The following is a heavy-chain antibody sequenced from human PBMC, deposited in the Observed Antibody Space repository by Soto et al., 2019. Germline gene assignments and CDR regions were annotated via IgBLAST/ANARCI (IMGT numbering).Heavy chain of an antibody. V-gene: IGHV4-59*08. J-gene: IGHJ4*02. CDR2: IYYSGST. CDR1: GGSISSYY. Sequence: SETLSLTCTVSGGSISSYYWSWIRQPPGKGLEWIGYIYYSGSTNYNPSLKSRVTISVDTSKNQFSLKLSSVTAADTAVYYCARAGGLELLDYWGQGTLVTVSS. D-gene: IGHD1-7*01. CDR3: ARAGGLELLDY.